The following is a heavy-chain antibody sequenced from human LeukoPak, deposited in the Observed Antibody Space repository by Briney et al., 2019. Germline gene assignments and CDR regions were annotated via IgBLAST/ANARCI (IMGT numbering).Heavy chain of an antibody. Sequence: PLETLSLTCTVPSGSISSYYWSWIRQPPGKGLEWIGYIYYSGSTNYNPSLKSRVIISVDTSKNQFSLKLTSVTAADTAVYYCARGVGDWRAFDIWGQGTMVTVSS. CDR3: ARGVGDWRAFDI. D-gene: IGHD2-21*02. CDR1: SGSISSYY. CDR2: IYYSGST. V-gene: IGHV4-59*01. J-gene: IGHJ3*02.